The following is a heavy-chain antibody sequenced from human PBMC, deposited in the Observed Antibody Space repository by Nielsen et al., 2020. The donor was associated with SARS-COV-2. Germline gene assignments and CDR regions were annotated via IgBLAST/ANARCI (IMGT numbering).Heavy chain of an antibody. D-gene: IGHD3-10*01. CDR3: AREGHYDSGSYSNHPTWFDP. CDR2: INWNGGST. J-gene: IGHJ5*02. CDR1: GFAFSSYW. V-gene: IGHV3-20*04. Sequence: GESLKISCAASGFAFSSYWMHWARQAPGKGLEWVSGINWNGGSTNYADSVKGRFTISRDNAKNSLYLQMNSLRAEDTALYYCAREGHYDSGSYSNHPTWFDPWGQGTLVTVSS.